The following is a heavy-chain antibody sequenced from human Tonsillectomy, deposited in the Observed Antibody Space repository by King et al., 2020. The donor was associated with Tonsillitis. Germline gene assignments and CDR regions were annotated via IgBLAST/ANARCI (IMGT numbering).Heavy chain of an antibody. CDR3: ARDGPSSLDY. D-gene: IGHD6-6*01. CDR1: GFTFSNYA. CDR2: IWYVGTNE. J-gene: IGHJ4*02. V-gene: IGHV3-33*08. Sequence: QLVQSGGGVVQPGRSLRLSCVASGFTFSNYAMHWVRQAPGKGLEWVAFIWYVGTNEYFAGSVKGRFSISRDNSKNTLYLQIDSLRAEDTAVYYCARDGPSSLDYWGQGTLATVSS.